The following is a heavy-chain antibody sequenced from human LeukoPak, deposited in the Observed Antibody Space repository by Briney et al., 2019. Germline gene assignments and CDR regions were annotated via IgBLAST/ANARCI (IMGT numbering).Heavy chain of an antibody. Sequence: GGSLRLSCAASGFTFSSFGMHWVRQAPGQGLEWVAFIRYDGSRKYYADSVKGRFTISRDNSKNTSYLQMNSLRAEDTAMYYCAKVSLNMVNDAFDIWGQGTMVSVSS. CDR1: GFTFSSFG. V-gene: IGHV3-30*02. J-gene: IGHJ3*02. CDR3: AKVSLNMVNDAFDI. D-gene: IGHD4/OR15-4a*01. CDR2: IRYDGSRK.